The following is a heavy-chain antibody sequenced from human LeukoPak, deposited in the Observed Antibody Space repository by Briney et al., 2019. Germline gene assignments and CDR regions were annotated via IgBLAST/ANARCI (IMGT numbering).Heavy chain of an antibody. CDR2: LDPEDGET. V-gene: IGHV1-24*01. Sequence: ASVKVSCKVSGYTLTELSMHWVRQAPGKGLEWMGGLDPEDGETIYAQKFQGRVTMTEDTSTDTAYMELSSLRDEDTAVYYCARGRTSSWYFDYWGRGTLVTVSS. D-gene: IGHD6-13*01. CDR1: GYTLTELS. J-gene: IGHJ4*01. CDR3: ARGRTSSWYFDY.